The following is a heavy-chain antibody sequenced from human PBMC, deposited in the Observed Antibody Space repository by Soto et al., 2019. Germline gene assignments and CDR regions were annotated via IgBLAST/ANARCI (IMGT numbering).Heavy chain of an antibody. D-gene: IGHD2-8*01. Sequence: QVHLVQSGADVRKPGASVKVSCKASGYTFTDYYMHWVRQAPGQGLEWMGWINPGSGGTKFAQKFQGRVTMTRDTSITTAYMELSRLTSDETYVYFCARGGAHCSNGVCLGHYWAQGTLVTVAS. CDR2: INPGSGGT. CDR3: ARGGAHCSNGVCLGHY. CDR1: GYTFTDYY. J-gene: IGHJ4*02. V-gene: IGHV1-2*02.